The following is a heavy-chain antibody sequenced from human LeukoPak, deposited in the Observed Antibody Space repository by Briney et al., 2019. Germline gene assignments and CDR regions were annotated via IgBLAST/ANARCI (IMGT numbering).Heavy chain of an antibody. CDR3: AKSHYYGSGTLGSSFDY. D-gene: IGHD3-10*01. Sequence: GGSLRLSCAASGFTFSSYEMNWVRQAPGKGLEWVSYISSSGSTIYYADSVKGRFTISRDNAKNSLYLQMNSLRAEDMALYYCAKSHYYGSGTLGSSFDYWGQGTLVTVSS. J-gene: IGHJ4*02. CDR1: GFTFSSYE. CDR2: ISSSGSTI. V-gene: IGHV3-48*03.